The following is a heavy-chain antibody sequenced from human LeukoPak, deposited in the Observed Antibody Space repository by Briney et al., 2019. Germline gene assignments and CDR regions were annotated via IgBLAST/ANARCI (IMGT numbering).Heavy chain of an antibody. CDR1: GGTFSSYA. CDR3: ATLGYCSSTSCYATAN. D-gene: IGHD2-2*01. V-gene: IGHV1-69*13. J-gene: IGHJ4*02. CDR2: IIPIFGTA. Sequence: ASVKVSCKASGGTFSSYAISWVRQAPGQGLERMGGIIPIFGTANYAQKFQGRVTITADESTSTAYMELSSLRSEDTAVYYCATLGYCSSTSCYATANWGQGTLVTVSS.